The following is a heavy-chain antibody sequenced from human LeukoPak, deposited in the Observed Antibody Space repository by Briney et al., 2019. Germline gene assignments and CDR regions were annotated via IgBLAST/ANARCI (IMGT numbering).Heavy chain of an antibody. J-gene: IGHJ4*02. V-gene: IGHV5-51*01. CDR2: IYPGDSDT. CDR3: ARHVTVTCGGDCYSGVFDY. CDR1: GYSFTSYW. Sequence: GESLNISCKGSGYSFTSYWIGWVRQMPGKGLEWMGIIYPGDSDTRYSPSFQGQVTISADKSISTAYLQWSSLKASDTAMYYCARHVTVTCGGDCYSGVFDYWGQGTLVTVSS. D-gene: IGHD2-21*02.